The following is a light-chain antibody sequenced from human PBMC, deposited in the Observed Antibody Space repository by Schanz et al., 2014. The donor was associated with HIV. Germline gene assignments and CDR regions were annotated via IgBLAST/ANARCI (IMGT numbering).Light chain of an antibody. CDR3: ATWDDSLKGWV. Sequence: QSVLTQPPSASGTPGQRVTISCSGGSSNLGSNTVPWYLHLPGTAPKLLIYINDKRPSGVPDRFSGSKSGTSASLAISGLQSEDEADFFCATWDDSLKGWVFGGGTKLTVL. CDR1: SSNLGSNT. CDR2: IND. J-gene: IGLJ3*02. V-gene: IGLV1-44*01.